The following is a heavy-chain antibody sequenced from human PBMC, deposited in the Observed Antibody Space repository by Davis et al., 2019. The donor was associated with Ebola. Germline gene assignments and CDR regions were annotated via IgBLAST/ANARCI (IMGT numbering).Heavy chain of an antibody. J-gene: IGHJ4*02. Sequence: GESLKISCADFGFTFSSYAMSWVRQAPGKGLEWVSGIVGSGGSTYYTDSVKGRFTISRDTSKNTLHLQMNSLRADDTAVYYCAKERGNWNTPFDYWGQGTLVTVSS. CDR2: IVGSGGST. V-gene: IGHV3-23*01. CDR1: GFTFSSYA. D-gene: IGHD1/OR15-1a*01. CDR3: AKERGNWNTPFDY.